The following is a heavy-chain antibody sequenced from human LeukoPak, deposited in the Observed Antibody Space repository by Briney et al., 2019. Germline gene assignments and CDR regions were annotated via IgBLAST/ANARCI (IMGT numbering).Heavy chain of an antibody. CDR3: AKGGKWDVTPFDY. J-gene: IGHJ4*02. CDR1: GFTFTSYS. Sequence: GGSLRLSCAAAGFTFTSYSMSWVRQAPGKGLEWVSTISGGGGSTYYADSVKGRFTISRDNSKNTLYLQVNSLRAEDTAVYYCAKGGKWDVTPFDYWGQGTLVTVSS. V-gene: IGHV3-23*01. CDR2: ISGGGGST. D-gene: IGHD1-26*01.